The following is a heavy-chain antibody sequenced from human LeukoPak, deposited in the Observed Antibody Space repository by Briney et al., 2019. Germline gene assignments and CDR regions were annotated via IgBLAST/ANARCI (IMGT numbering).Heavy chain of an antibody. Sequence: SETLSLTCTVSGGSISSYYWSWIRQPPGKGLEWIGYIYYSGSTNYSPSLKSRVTISVDTSKNQFSLKLSSVTAADTAVYYCARDVSDYWFDPWGQGTLVTVSS. V-gene: IGHV4-59*01. J-gene: IGHJ5*02. CDR1: GGSISSYY. CDR3: ARDVSDYWFDP. CDR2: IYYSGST. D-gene: IGHD2-21*02.